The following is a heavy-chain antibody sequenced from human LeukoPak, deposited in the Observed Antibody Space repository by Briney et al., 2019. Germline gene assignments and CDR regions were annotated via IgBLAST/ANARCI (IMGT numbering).Heavy chain of an antibody. J-gene: IGHJ4*02. V-gene: IGHV3-20*01. D-gene: IGHD5-18*01. Sequence: GGSLRLSCAASGFTFDDYGVSWVRQAPGKGLEWVSGINWNGGSTDYADSVKGRFTISRDNAKNSLYLQINSLGAEDTALYHCARLRYTYPYYFDYWGQGTLVTVSS. CDR1: GFTFDDYG. CDR2: INWNGGST. CDR3: ARLRYTYPYYFDY.